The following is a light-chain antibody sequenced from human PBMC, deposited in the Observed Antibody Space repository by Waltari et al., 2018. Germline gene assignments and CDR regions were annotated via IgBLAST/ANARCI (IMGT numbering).Light chain of an antibody. J-gene: IGKJ4*01. CDR2: GAS. Sequence: EIVMTQSPATLSVSPGERATLSCRASQSVSSNLAWYQQKPGQAPRLLLYGASTRATGVPARFSGSGSVTDFTLTISGLQSEDYAVYFCHQHNSWPPLSFGGGTKVEIK. CDR3: HQHNSWPPLS. CDR1: QSVSSN. V-gene: IGKV3-15*01.